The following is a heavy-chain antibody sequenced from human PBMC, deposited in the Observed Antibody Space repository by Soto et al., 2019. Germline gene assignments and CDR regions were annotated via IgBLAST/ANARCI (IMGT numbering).Heavy chain of an antibody. CDR1: DDFISSYY. CDR3: HSTTTTRDY. CDR2: IYTSGST. V-gene: IGHV4-4*07. J-gene: IGHJ4*02. D-gene: IGHD1-26*01. Sequence: SETLSLTCTVSDDFISSYYWSWIRQPAGKGLEWIGRIYTSGSTNYNPSLKSRVTMSVDTSKNQFSLKLSSVTAADTAVYYCHSTTTTRDYWGQGTLVTVSS.